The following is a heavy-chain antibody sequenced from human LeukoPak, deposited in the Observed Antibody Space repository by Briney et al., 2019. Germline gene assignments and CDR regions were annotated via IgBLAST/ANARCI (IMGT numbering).Heavy chain of an antibody. CDR2: IDPKSGGT. D-gene: IGHD3-16*01. V-gene: IGHV1-2*02. Sequence: GASVKVSCKASGYTFTVYYMQWVRQASGQGLEWMGWIDPKSGGTNYAQKFQGRVTKTREMSITTVHMELSRLRSDDTAVDYCARDRLSAALGGGWGEGTLVTVSS. J-gene: IGHJ4*02. CDR1: GYTFTVYY. CDR3: ARDRLSAALGGG.